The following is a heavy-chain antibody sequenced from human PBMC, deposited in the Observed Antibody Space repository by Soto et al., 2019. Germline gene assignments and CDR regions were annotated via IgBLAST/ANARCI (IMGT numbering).Heavy chain of an antibody. CDR2: IFSGDSDA. J-gene: IGHJ3*02. Sequence: GESLKISCKGSGYSFSTYSIGWVRQMPGKGLEWMGNIFSGDSDAGYSPSFQGHVTISVDKSISTAYLQWSSLKASDTAMYYCARSMVKYSSSWFDAFDIWGQGTMVTVSS. CDR1: GYSFSTYS. CDR3: ARSMVKYSSSWFDAFDI. V-gene: IGHV5-51*01. D-gene: IGHD6-13*01.